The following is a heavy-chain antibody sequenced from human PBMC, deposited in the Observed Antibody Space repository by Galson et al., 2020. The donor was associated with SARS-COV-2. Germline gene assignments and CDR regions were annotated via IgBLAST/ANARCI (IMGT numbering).Heavy chain of an antibody. D-gene: IGHD2-2*01. CDR3: ARDPHGNVVPAAPYYYYYMDV. CDR2: ISSSSSYI. V-gene: IGHV3-21*01. J-gene: IGHJ6*03. CDR1: GFTFSSYS. Sequence: GGSLRLSCAASGFTFSSYSMNWVRQAPGKGLEWVSSISSSSSYIYYADSVKGRFTISRDNAKNSLYLQMNSLRAEDTAVYYCARDPHGNVVPAAPYYYYYMDVWGKGTTVTVSS.